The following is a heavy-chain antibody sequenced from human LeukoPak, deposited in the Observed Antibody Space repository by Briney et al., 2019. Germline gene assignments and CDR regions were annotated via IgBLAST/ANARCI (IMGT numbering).Heavy chain of an antibody. Sequence: ASVKVSCKASGYTFTSYGFSWVRQAPGQGLEWXXXXXXYYGNTNYAQKLQDRVTMTTDTSTSTAYMELTSLRSDDTAVYYCARVYSTNYYGSGDRPFLFDYWGQGTVVTVSS. J-gene: IGHJ4*02. CDR1: GYTFTSYG. CDR3: ARVYSTNYYGSGDRPFLFDY. V-gene: IGHV1-18*01. D-gene: IGHD3-10*01. CDR2: XXXYYGNT.